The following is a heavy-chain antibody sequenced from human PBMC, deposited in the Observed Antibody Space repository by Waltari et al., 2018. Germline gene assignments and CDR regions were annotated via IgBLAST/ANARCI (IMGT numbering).Heavy chain of an antibody. Sequence: EVQLVESGGDLIQPGGSLRLSCAASGFTVNSNSLNWVRQSPGKGLEWVSVVYVTGNTDYADSVKGRFTTSRDNSKNTVYLQMDSLRVEDTAMYYCARRLVVAGTLDVFDLWGQGTRVIVSS. CDR3: ARRLVVAGTLDVFDL. CDR2: VYVTGNT. D-gene: IGHD2-15*01. V-gene: IGHV3-53*03. J-gene: IGHJ3*01. CDR1: GFTVNSNS.